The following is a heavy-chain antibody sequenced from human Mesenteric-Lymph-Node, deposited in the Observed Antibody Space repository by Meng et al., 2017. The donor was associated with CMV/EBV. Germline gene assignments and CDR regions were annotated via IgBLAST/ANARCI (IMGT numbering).Heavy chain of an antibody. CDR1: GSTFRSYV. CDR3: AKDRAVAGRAEGLF. V-gene: IGHV3-23*01. D-gene: IGHD6-19*01. Sequence: GGPLRLSCTASGSTFRSYVMGWVRQAPGRGLEWVSGASGGGGSRFYADSVKGRFTVSRDNSKNTLYLQMNSLRAEDTAVYYCAKDRAVAGRAEGLFWGQGTLVTVSS. CDR2: ASGGGGSR. J-gene: IGHJ4*02.